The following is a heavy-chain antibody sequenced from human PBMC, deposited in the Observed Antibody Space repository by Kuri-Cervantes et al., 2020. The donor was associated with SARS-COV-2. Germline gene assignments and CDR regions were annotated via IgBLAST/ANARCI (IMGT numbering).Heavy chain of an antibody. J-gene: IGHJ6*03. CDR3: ARLFEGANGHLRVWYSSSWSHYYYTDV. Sequence: SQTLSLTCAISGDSVSSTSAAWNWIRQSPSRGLEWLGRTNYRSKWYNDYAVSVKSRITINPDTSKNQFSLKLSSVTAADTAVYYCARLFEGANGHLRVWYSSSWSHYYYTDVWGKGTTVTVSS. CDR2: TNYRSKWYN. V-gene: IGHV6-1*01. CDR1: GDSVSSTSAA. D-gene: IGHD6-13*01.